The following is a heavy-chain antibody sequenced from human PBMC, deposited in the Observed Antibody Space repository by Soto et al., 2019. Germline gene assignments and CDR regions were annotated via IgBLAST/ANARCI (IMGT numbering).Heavy chain of an antibody. J-gene: IGHJ1*01. CDR2: ISDDGINK. CDR3: ARRLTASVTAMGY. V-gene: IGHV3-30*15. D-gene: IGHD2-21*02. Sequence: VAVISDDGINKYIADSVKGRFIISRDNSKNTVFLQMSSLGPEDTAIYYCARRLTASVTAMGYWGQGTLVTVSS.